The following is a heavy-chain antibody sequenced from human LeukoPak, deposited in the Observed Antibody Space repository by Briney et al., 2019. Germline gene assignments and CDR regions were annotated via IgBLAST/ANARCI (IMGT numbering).Heavy chain of an antibody. CDR3: ARTKAVAGYYYYYGMDV. CDR1: GFTFSSYG. Sequence: GGSLRLSCAASGFTFSSYGMHWVRQAPGKGLEWVAVIWYDGSNQYYADSVKGRFTISRDNSKNTLYLQMNSLRAEDTAVYYCARTKAVAGYYYYYGMDVWGQGTTVTVSS. J-gene: IGHJ6*02. D-gene: IGHD6-19*01. CDR2: IWYDGSNQ. V-gene: IGHV3-33*01.